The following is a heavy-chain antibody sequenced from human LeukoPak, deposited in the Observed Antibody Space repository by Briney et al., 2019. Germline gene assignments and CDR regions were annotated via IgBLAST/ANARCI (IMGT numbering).Heavy chain of an antibody. CDR2: IYSNGNT. V-gene: IGHV3-53*01. CDR1: GFSVSNY. Sequence: GGSLTLSCEASGFSVSNYMSWVRQAPGKGLEWVSVIYSNGNTYYADSVKGRFTISRDNSKNTLYLQMNSLRAEDTAVYYCARVRNVNSVAGTVDYWGQGTLVTVSS. D-gene: IGHD6-19*01. J-gene: IGHJ4*02. CDR3: ARVRNVNSVAGTVDY.